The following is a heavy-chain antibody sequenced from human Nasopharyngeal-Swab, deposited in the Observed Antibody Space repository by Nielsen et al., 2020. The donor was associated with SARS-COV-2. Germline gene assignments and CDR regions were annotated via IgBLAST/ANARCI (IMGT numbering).Heavy chain of an antibody. CDR2: IKHDGSQK. CDR3: ARSMVRGVKGPFDP. Sequence: GESLKISCAASGFTFSSYWMTWVRQAPGKGLEWVANIKHDGSQKYYVDSVKGRFSISRDNGKNSLDLQMNSLGVDDTTVYYCARSMVRGVKGPFDPWGQGTLVTVSS. D-gene: IGHD3-10*01. CDR1: GFTFSSYW. V-gene: IGHV3-7*03. J-gene: IGHJ5*02.